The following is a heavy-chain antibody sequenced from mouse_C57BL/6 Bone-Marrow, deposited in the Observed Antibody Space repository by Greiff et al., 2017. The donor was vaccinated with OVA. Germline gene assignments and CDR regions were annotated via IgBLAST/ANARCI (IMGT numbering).Heavy chain of an antibody. Sequence: VKVVESGPELVKPGASVKISCKASGYAFSSSWMNWVKQRPGKGLEWIGRIYPGDGDTNYNGKFKGKATLTADKSSSTAYMQLSSLTSEDSAVYFCAGRGMEYWGQGTTVTVSS. CDR2: IYPGDGDT. V-gene: IGHV1-82*01. J-gene: IGHJ4*01. CDR1: GYAFSSSW. CDR3: AGRGMEY.